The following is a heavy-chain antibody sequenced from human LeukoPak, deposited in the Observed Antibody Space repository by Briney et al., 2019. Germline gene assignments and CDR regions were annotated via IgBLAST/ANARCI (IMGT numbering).Heavy chain of an antibody. V-gene: IGHV4-59*08. CDR1: GGSISSYY. Sequence: PSETLSLTCTVSGGSISSYYWSWIRQPPGKGLVWIGYIYYSGSTNYNPSLKSRVTISADTSKNQFSLKLSSVTAADTAVYYCARVGYDILTGYYYGMDVWGQGTTVTVSS. CDR3: ARVGYDILTGYYYGMDV. CDR2: IYYSGST. D-gene: IGHD3-9*01. J-gene: IGHJ6*02.